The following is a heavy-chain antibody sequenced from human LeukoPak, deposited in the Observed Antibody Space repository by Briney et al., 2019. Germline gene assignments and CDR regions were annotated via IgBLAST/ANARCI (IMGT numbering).Heavy chain of an antibody. J-gene: IGHJ3*02. CDR3: TSAHITSPWINAFDI. CDR1: GFTFDDYA. V-gene: IGHV3-9*01. Sequence: GGSLRLSCAASGFTFDDYAMHWVRQTPGKGLEWVSGISWNSGSIGYADSVKGRFTISRDNAKNTLYLQMNSLITEDTAVYYCTSAHITSPWINAFDIWGQGTMVTVSS. D-gene: IGHD3-10*01. CDR2: ISWNSGSI.